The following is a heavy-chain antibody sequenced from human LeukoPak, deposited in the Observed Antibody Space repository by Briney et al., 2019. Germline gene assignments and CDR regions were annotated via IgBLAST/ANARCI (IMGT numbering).Heavy chain of an antibody. V-gene: IGHV3-48*01. CDR1: GFTFSNYN. D-gene: IGHD3-22*01. CDR3: ARDPVLFDNTGYYFDS. Sequence: GGSLRLSCAASGFTFSNYNMNWVRQTPGNGLECVSYISGSGSDIYYAESVMGRFTLSRDNAKNSLYLQMNSLRAEDTGVYYCARDPVLFDNTGYYFDSWGQGTLVTVSS. J-gene: IGHJ4*02. CDR2: ISGSGSDI.